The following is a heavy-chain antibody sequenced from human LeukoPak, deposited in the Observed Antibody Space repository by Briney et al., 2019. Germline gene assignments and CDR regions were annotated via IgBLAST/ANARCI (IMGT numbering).Heavy chain of an antibody. Sequence: SEALSLTCTVSGGSISSYYWSWIRQPAGKGLEWIGRIYTSGSTNYNPSLKSRVTMSVDTSKNQFSLKLSSVTAADTAVYYCAGAAVGGLDYYYYMDVWGKGTTVTISS. J-gene: IGHJ6*03. CDR2: IYTSGST. CDR1: GGSISSYY. D-gene: IGHD6-19*01. V-gene: IGHV4-4*07. CDR3: AGAAVGGLDYYYYMDV.